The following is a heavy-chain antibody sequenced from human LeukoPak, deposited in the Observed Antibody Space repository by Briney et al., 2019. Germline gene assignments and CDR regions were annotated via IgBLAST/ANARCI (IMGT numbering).Heavy chain of an antibody. D-gene: IGHD4-17*01. V-gene: IGHV1-69*13. CDR1: GGTFSSYA. Sequence: SVKVSCKASGGTFSSYAISWVRQAPGQGLGWMGGIIPIFGTANYAQKFQGRVTITADESTSTAYMELSSLRSEDTAVYYCARRDYGDYVLDYWGQGTLVTVSS. J-gene: IGHJ4*02. CDR3: ARRDYGDYVLDY. CDR2: IIPIFGTA.